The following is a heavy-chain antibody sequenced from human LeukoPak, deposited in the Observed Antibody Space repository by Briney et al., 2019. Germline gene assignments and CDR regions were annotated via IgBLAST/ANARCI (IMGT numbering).Heavy chain of an antibody. Sequence: SETLSLTCTVSGGSISSSSYYWGWIRQPPGKGLEWIGSIYYSGSTYYNPSLKSRVTISVDTSKNQFSLKLSSVTAADTAVFYCARMRYYYDSRGFYWGQGTLVTVSS. V-gene: IGHV4-39*07. CDR1: GGSISSSSYY. CDR3: ARMRYYYDSRGFY. CDR2: IYYSGST. J-gene: IGHJ4*02. D-gene: IGHD3-22*01.